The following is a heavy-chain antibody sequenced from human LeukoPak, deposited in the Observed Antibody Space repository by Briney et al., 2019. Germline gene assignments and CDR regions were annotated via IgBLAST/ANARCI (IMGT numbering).Heavy chain of an antibody. CDR3: ARAGDVIVEEYSDF. J-gene: IGHJ4*02. Sequence: GGSLRLSCAASGFNFSAYAMHWVRQAPGRGLEWVTLISYDATRKSYGDSVQGRFTISRDNAKNTVYPQMNSLRSEDTAVYYCARAGDVIVEEYSDFWGQGTLVTVSS. D-gene: IGHD2-15*01. V-gene: IGHV3-30-3*01. CDR2: ISYDATRK. CDR1: GFNFSAYA.